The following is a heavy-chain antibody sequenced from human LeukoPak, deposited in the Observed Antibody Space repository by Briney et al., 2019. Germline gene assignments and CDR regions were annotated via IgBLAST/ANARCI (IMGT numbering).Heavy chain of an antibody. V-gene: IGHV4-34*01. CDR2: INHSGST. D-gene: IGHD3-10*01. J-gene: IGHJ6*03. Sequence: SETLSLTCSVSGGSFSGYFWSWIRQPPGKGLDWIGEINHSGSTNYNPSLKSRVTISVDTSKNQFSLKLSSVTAADTAVYYCAIVSGSYLPNYYYYMDVWGKGTTVTVSS. CDR3: AIVSGSYLPNYYYYMDV. CDR1: GGSFSGYF.